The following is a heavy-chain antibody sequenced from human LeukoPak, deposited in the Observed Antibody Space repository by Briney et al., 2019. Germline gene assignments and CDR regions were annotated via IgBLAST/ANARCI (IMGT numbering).Heavy chain of an antibody. CDR3: ARGSAVADQIKYNWFDP. V-gene: IGHV4-39*01. J-gene: IGHJ5*02. D-gene: IGHD6-19*01. Sequence: SETLSLTCAVSGGSISSNSYYWGWIRQPPGKGLEWIGSIYYSGSTYYNPSLKSRVTISVDTSKNQFSLKLSSVTAADTAVYYCARGSAVADQIKYNWFDPWGQGTLVTVSS. CDR1: GGSISSNSYY. CDR2: IYYSGST.